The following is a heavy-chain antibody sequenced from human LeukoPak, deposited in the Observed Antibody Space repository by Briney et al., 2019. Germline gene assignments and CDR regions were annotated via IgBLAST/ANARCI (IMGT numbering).Heavy chain of an antibody. V-gene: IGHV1-18*01. CDR3: ARDGVGLWTSLKIYYWFYYMDV. CDR2: ISAYNGNT. Sequence: ASVKVSCKASGYTFTSYGISWVRQAPGQGLEWMGWISAYNGNTNYAQKLQGRVTMTTDSSTSTAYMELRSLRSDDTAVYYCARDGVGLWTSLKIYYWFYYMDVWGKGTTVTVSS. CDR1: GYTFTSYG. D-gene: IGHD3/OR15-3a*01. J-gene: IGHJ6*03.